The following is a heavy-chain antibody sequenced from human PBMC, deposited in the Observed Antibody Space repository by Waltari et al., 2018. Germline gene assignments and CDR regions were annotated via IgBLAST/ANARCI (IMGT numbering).Heavy chain of an antibody. V-gene: IGHV1-69*11. D-gene: IGHD3-3*01. CDR3: ASTAQDTENDLIGLDD. Sequence: QVQLVQSGAELKKPGSSVKVSCQASGKTFSNSALSWVRQAPGQGLEWMGGGIPIHRTGKISQKFQGRVTFTADEDTRTVYMELTSLTSEDTAVYYCASTAQDTENDLIGLDDWGQGTLVTVSS. J-gene: IGHJ4*02. CDR1: GKTFSNSA. CDR2: GIPIHRTG.